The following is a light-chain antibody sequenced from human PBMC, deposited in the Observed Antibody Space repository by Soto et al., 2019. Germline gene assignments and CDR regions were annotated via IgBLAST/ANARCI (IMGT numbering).Light chain of an antibody. V-gene: IGLV1-40*01. Sequence: QSVLTQPPSVSGAPGQRVTISCTGSSSNVGAGYDVHWYQHLPGTAPKLLIYANSNRPSGVPDRFSGSKSGTSASLAITGLQAEDEADYYCQSYDNSLSGSGVFGTGTKLTVL. J-gene: IGLJ1*01. CDR1: SSNVGAGYD. CDR2: ANS. CDR3: QSYDNSLSGSGV.